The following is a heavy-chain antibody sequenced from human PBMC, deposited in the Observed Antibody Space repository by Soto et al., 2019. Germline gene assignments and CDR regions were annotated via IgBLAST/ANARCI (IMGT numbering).Heavy chain of an antibody. CDR1: GFTFNNYV. J-gene: IGHJ4*01. V-gene: IGHV3-23*01. D-gene: IGHD5-18*01. Sequence: GGSLRLSCVASGFTFNNYVMSWVRQAPGKGLEWVSGIGGTGGSTYYADSVKGRFTISRDNSKNTLYLQMNSLRAEDTAIYYCAKDLPSYTYGRGISDYWGHGTLVIVSS. CDR2: IGGTGGST. CDR3: AKDLPSYTYGRGISDY.